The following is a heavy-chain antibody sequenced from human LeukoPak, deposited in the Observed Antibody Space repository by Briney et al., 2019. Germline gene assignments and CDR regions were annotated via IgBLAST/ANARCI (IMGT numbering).Heavy chain of an antibody. D-gene: IGHD6-13*01. CDR2: INHSGST. CDR3: ARGSGIAAVNDY. CDR1: GGSFSGYY. V-gene: IGHV4-34*01. J-gene: IGHJ4*02. Sequence: PSEALSLTCAVYGGSFSGYYWSWIRQPPGKGPEWIGEINHSGSTNYNPSLKSRVTISVDTSKNQFSLKLSSVTAADTAVYYCARGSGIAAVNDYWGQGTLVTVSS.